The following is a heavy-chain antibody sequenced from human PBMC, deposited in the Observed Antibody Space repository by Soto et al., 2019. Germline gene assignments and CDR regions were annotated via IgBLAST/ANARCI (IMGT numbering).Heavy chain of an antibody. CDR2: IYSGGST. CDR1: GFTVSSNY. V-gene: IGHV3-66*01. CDR3: ASNYDDLVDWYFDL. D-gene: IGHD4-17*01. J-gene: IGHJ2*01. Sequence: PGGSLRLSCAASGFTVSSNYMSWVRQAPGKGLEWVSIIYSGGSTYYADSVKGRFTISRDNSKNTLYLQMNSLRAEDTAIYYCASNYDDLVDWYFDLWGRGTLVTVSS.